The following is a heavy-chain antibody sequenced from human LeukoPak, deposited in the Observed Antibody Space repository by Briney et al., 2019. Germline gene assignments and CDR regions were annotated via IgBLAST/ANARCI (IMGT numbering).Heavy chain of an antibody. J-gene: IGHJ6*02. CDR3: ARLRYYGMDV. CDR1: GFTFSSYA. CDR2: IKQDGSEK. Sequence: GGSLRLSCAASGFTFSSYAMSWVRQAPGKGLEWVANIKQDGSEKYYVDSVKGRFTISRDNAKNSLYLQMNSLRAEDTAVYYCARLRYYGMDVWGQGTTVTVSS. V-gene: IGHV3-7*01.